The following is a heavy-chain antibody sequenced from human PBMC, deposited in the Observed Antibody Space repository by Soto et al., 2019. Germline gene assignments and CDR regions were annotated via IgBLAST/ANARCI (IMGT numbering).Heavy chain of an antibody. Sequence: ASVKVSCKASGYTFTGHYIHWVRQAPGQGPEWMGEIGPANGDTRYGQKFQGRVTMTRDTSITTVYMELNNLRLDGTAIYYCGRGRSGQLVVFYWGQGTPVTVSS. D-gene: IGHD1-26*01. CDR2: IGPANGDT. J-gene: IGHJ4*02. V-gene: IGHV1-2*02. CDR1: GYTFTGHY. CDR3: GRGRSGQLVVFY.